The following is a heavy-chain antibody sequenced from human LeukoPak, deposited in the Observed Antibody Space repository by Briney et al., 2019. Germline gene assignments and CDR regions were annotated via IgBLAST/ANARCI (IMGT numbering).Heavy chain of an antibody. CDR1: GYSFTDYW. CDR3: ARRGYNYGPGVDY. J-gene: IGHJ4*02. V-gene: IGHV5-51*01. CDR2: IYPGDSDT. Sequence: GESLKISCMGSGYSFTDYWIAWVRQPPGKGLEWMGIIYPGDSDTRYSPSFQGQVTISADKSTSTAYVQWSSLKASDTAMYYCARRGYNYGPGVDYWGQGTLVTVSS. D-gene: IGHD5-18*01.